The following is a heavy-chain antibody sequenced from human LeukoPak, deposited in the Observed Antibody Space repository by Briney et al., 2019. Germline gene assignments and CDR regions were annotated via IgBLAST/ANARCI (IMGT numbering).Heavy chain of an antibody. V-gene: IGHV3-7*01. J-gene: IGHJ6*02. Sequence: PGGSLRLSCAASGFTFGSYWMSWVRQAPGKGLEWVANIKQDGSEKYYVDSVKGRFTISRDNAKNSLYLQMNSLRAEDTAVYYCAREEHYDFWSGYYYYYGMDVWGQGTTVTVSS. CDR1: GFTFGSYW. CDR3: AREEHYDFWSGYYYYYGMDV. CDR2: IKQDGSEK. D-gene: IGHD3-3*01.